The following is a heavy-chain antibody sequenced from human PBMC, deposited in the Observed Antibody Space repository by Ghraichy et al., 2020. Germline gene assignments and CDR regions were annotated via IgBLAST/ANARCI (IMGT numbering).Heavy chain of an antibody. CDR1: GGSISSGGYY. Sequence: SETLSLTCTVSGGSISSGGYYWSWIRQHPGKGLEWIGYIYYSGSTYYNPSLKSRVTISVDTSKNQFSLKLSSVTAADTAVYYCARANWNYASGMDVWGQGTTVTVSS. CDR3: ARANWNYASGMDV. CDR2: IYYSGST. J-gene: IGHJ6*02. V-gene: IGHV4-31*03. D-gene: IGHD1-7*01.